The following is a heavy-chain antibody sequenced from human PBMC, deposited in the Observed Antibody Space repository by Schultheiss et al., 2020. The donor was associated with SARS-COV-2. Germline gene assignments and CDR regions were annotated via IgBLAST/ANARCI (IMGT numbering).Heavy chain of an antibody. CDR2: IYNSGST. CDR3: ARDTPITIFGVVIIRYFDY. J-gene: IGHJ4*02. Sequence: GSLRLSCTVSGGSISSYYWSWIRQPPGKGLEWIGYIYNSGSTYYNPSLKSRVTISVDTSKNQFSLKLSSVTAADTAVYYCARDTPITIFGVVIIRYFDYWGQGTLVTVSS. CDR1: GGSISSYY. D-gene: IGHD3-3*01. V-gene: IGHV4-59*12.